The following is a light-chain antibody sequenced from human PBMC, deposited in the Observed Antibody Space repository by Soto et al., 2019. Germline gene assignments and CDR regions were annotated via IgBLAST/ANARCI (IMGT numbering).Light chain of an antibody. CDR3: AAWDDGLNGPV. V-gene: IGLV1-44*01. CDR1: GSDIGSNT. Sequence: QSVLAQPPSASGTPGQTVTISCSGSGSDIGSNTVSWYRQLPGTAPQLLIYSNNQLPSGVPARFFGSKSGTSASLVISGLLSDDEADYYCAAWDDGLNGPVFGGGTKLTVL. CDR2: SNN. J-gene: IGLJ2*01.